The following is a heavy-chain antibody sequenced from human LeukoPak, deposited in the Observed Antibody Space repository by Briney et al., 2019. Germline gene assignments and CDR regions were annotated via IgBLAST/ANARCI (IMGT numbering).Heavy chain of an antibody. J-gene: IGHJ3*02. V-gene: IGHV1-18*01. Sequence: ASVKVSCKASGYTFTSYGISWVRQAPGQGLEWMGWISAYNGNTNYAQKLQGRVTMTTDTSTSTAYMELRSLRSEDTAVYYCARAVAGTYAFDIWGQGTMVTVSS. D-gene: IGHD6-19*01. CDR2: ISAYNGNT. CDR3: ARAVAGTYAFDI. CDR1: GYTFTSYG.